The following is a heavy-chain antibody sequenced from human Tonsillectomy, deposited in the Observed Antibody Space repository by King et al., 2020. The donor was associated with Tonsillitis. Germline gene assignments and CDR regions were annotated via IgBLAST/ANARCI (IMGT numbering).Heavy chain of an antibody. V-gene: IGHV3-21*01. D-gene: IGHD3-22*01. CDR3: ARGDYYDTSGFADY. CDR2: NSSSSTDI. Sequence: VQLVESGGDLVKPGGSLRLSCAASGFTLSYYSMSWVRQAPGKGREWGYSNSSSSTDIYSADSVKGRFIISIDNAKNSLYLQMNSLRAEDTSVYYCARGDYYDTSGFADYWGQGTLVTVSS. CDR1: GFTLSYYS. J-gene: IGHJ4*02.